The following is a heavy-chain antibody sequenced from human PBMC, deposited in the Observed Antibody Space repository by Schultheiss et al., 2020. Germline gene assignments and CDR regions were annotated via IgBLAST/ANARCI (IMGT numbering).Heavy chain of an antibody. CDR1: ADSISGTKW. D-gene: IGHD3-22*01. V-gene: IGHV4-4*02. CDR3: ARSELRDSSGFY. J-gene: IGHJ4*02. Sequence: SETLSLTCAVSADSISGTKWWSWVRQPPGKGLEWIGETTHSGSTNYNPSLKSRVTISVDTSKNQFSLKLSSVTAADTAVYYCARSELRDSSGFYWGQGTLVTVSS. CDR2: TTHSGST.